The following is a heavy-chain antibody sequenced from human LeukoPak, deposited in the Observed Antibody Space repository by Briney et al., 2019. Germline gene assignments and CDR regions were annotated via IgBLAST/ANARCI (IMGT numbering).Heavy chain of an antibody. D-gene: IGHD2-15*01. J-gene: IGHJ4*02. CDR3: ARPGYCSGGSCYSDY. CDR1: RYTFTSYY. V-gene: IGHV1-46*03. Sequence: EASVKVSCKASRYTFTSYYMHWVRQAPGQGLEWMGIINPSGGSTSYAQKFQGRVTMTRDTSTGTVYMELSSLRSEDTAVYYCARPGYCSGGSCYSDYWGQGTLVTVSS. CDR2: INPSGGST.